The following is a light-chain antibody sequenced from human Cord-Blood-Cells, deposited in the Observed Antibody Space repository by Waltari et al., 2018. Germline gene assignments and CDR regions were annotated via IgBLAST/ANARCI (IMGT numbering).Light chain of an antibody. V-gene: IGLV2-14*03. CDR2: DVS. Sequence: QSALTQPASVSGSPGQSITISCTGTSSDVGGYNYVSWYQQHPGKAPKFMIYDVSNRPSGVSTRFSGSKSGNTASLTISWLQAEDEADYYCSSYTSRSTWVFGGGTKLIVL. CDR1: SSDVGGYNY. CDR3: SSYTSRSTWV. J-gene: IGLJ3*02.